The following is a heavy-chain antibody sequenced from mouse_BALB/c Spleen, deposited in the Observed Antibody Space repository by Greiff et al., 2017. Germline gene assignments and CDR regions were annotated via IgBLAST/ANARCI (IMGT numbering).Heavy chain of an antibody. CDR2: ISNLAYSI. V-gene: IGHV5-15*02. CDR1: GFTFSDYG. Sequence: EVKLVESGGGLVQPGGSRKLSCAASGFTFSDYGMAWVRQAPGKGPEWVAFISNLAYSIYYADTVTGRFTISRENAKNTLYLEMSSLRSEDTAMSYCARGNGWFAYWGQGTLVTVSA. J-gene: IGHJ3*01. CDR3: ARGNGWFAY.